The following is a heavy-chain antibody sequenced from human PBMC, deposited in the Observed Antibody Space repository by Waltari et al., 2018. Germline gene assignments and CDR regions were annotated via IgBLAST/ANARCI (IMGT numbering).Heavy chain of an antibody. Sequence: EVQLVESGGGLVQPGGSLRLSCAASGFTFSTSWMSWVRQAPGRGLGWVANIDQDGGEKVYVDSVKGRFTTSRDNARKPLFLQMNSLRAEDTAFYYCARAYGGYLTSWGQGTLVTVSS. CDR1: GFTFSTSW. D-gene: IGHD5-12*01. CDR3: ARAYGGYLTS. V-gene: IGHV3-7*01. CDR2: IDQDGGEK. J-gene: IGHJ4*02.